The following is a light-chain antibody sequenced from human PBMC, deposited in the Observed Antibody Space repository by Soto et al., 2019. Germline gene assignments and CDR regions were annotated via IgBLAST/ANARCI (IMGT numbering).Light chain of an antibody. CDR1: ESVSAW. CDR2: DAS. CDR3: QQYDCSLT. V-gene: IGKV1-5*01. Sequence: DIQMTQSPSTLSVSLGDRVAITCRASESVSAWLAWYQQQPGQAPKLLIYDASNFHSGVPSRFSAHGSGTEFTLTIGGLPPDDFATYYCQQYDCSLTFGQGTTVVIK. J-gene: IGKJ1*01.